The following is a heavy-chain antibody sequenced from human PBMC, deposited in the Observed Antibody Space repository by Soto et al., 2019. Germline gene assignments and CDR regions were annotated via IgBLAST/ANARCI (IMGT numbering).Heavy chain of an antibody. CDR2: INPNSGGT. V-gene: IGHV1-2*04. CDR1: GYTFTGYY. J-gene: IGHJ6*03. CDR3: ARGGYYGSGSYYYYYYYMDV. Sequence: QVQLVQSGAEVKKPGASVKVSCKASGYTFTGYYMHWVRQAPGQGLGWMGWINPNSGGTNYAQKFQGWVTMTRDTSISIAYMELSRLRSDDTAVYYCARGGYYGSGSYYYYYYYMDVWGKGTTVTVSS. D-gene: IGHD3-10*01.